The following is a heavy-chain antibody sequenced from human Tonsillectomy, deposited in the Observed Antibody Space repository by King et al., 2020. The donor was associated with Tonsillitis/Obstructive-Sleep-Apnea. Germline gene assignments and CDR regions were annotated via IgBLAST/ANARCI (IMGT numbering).Heavy chain of an antibody. CDR3: VVVAAPFDY. CDR2: ISSDGDSA. Sequence: VQLVESGEGLVQRGGSLRLSCSASGFTFSMYTMHWVRQAPGKGLEYVSAISSDGDSAYYADSVKGRFTISRDNSKNTLYLQMTTLRAEDTAVYYCVVVAAPFDYWGQGTLVIVSS. V-gene: IGHV3-64D*06. J-gene: IGHJ4*02. D-gene: IGHD2-15*01. CDR1: GFTFSMYT.